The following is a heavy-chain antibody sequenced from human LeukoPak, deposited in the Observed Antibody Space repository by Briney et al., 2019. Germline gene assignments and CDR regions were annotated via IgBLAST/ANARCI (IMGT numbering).Heavy chain of an antibody. Sequence: SVKVSCKASGYAFSGYYIHWVRQAPGQGPEWMGWISPNNGGTNYAQKFQGWVTMTRDTSISTAYMELSRLTSNVTAVYYCARSKLGEVAAKFDTWGQGTLVTVSS. CDR3: ARSKLGEVAAKFDT. D-gene: IGHD3-16*01. CDR2: ISPNNGGT. V-gene: IGHV1-2*04. J-gene: IGHJ5*02. CDR1: GYAFSGYY.